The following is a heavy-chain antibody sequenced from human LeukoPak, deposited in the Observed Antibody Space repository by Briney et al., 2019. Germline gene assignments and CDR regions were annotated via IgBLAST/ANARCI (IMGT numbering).Heavy chain of an antibody. CDR3: ARDGVPYYDSSGFYAY. D-gene: IGHD3-22*01. V-gene: IGHV1-69*13. CDR1: GGTLTNYI. CDR2: IIPYFGTP. J-gene: IGHJ4*02. Sequence: ASVKVSCKASGGTLTNYIISWVRQAPGQGLEWMGRIIPYFGTPTYAQKFQGRITIAADELTSTVYMELTSLRSEDTAVYYCARDGVPYYDSSGFYAYWGQGTLVTVSS.